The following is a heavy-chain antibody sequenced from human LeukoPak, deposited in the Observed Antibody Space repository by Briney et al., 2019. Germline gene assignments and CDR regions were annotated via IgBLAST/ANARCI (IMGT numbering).Heavy chain of an antibody. CDR3: ARPGYYYDSSGYYYPFDY. D-gene: IGHD3-22*01. V-gene: IGHV1-18*01. CDR2: ISAYNGNT. J-gene: IGHJ4*02. CDR1: GYTFTSYG. Sequence: GASVKVSCKASGYTFTSYGISWVRQAPGQGLEWMGWISAYNGNTNYAQKLQGRVTMTTDTSTSTAYMELRSLRSDDTAVYYCARPGYYYDSSGYYYPFDYWGQGTLVTVSS.